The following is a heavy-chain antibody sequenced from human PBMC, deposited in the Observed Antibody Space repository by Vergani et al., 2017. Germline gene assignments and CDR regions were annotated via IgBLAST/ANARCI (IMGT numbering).Heavy chain of an antibody. Sequence: QVQLVQSGAEVKKPGSSVKVSCKASGGTFSSYAISWVRQAPGQGLGWMGGIIPIFGTANYAQKFQGRVTFTADESTSTAYMELSSLRSEETAVYYCARGRAVVYAMDDAFDIWGQGTMVTVSS. CDR1: GGTFSSYA. J-gene: IGHJ3*02. V-gene: IGHV1-69*01. D-gene: IGHD2-8*02. CDR3: ARGRAVVYAMDDAFDI. CDR2: IIPIFGTA.